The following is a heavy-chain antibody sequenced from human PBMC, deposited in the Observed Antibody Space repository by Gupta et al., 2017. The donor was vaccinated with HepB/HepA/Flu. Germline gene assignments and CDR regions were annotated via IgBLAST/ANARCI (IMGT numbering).Heavy chain of an antibody. CDR1: GGSINSRGYH. D-gene: IGHD3-16*01. V-gene: IGHV4-31*03. CDR3: ATYYAGGGGRGD. J-gene: IGHJ4*02. Sequence: QVQLQESGPGLVKPSQTLSLTCTVTGGSINSRGYHWSWIRQSPGKGLEWIGSTHDSERIYYDPSLQRRVTISVDTSKNQFSRKVTSMTAADAAIYFCATYYAGGGGRGDWGKGTLVTVSS. CDR2: THDSERI.